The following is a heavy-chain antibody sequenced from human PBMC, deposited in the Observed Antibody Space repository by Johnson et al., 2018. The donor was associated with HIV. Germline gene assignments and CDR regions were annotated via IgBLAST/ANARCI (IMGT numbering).Heavy chain of an antibody. CDR1: GFTFSSHA. Sequence: QLQLVESGGGVVQPGRSPRLSSAASGFTFSSHAMHWVRQAPGKGLEWVAVISYDGSYKYYADSVKCRFTLSRDNSKNTLYLQMNSLRAEDTAVYYCARDKANWGPSRDVGAFDIWGQGTMVTVSS. CDR2: ISYDGSYK. D-gene: IGHD7-27*01. CDR3: ARDKANWGPSRDVGAFDI. V-gene: IGHV3-30*04. J-gene: IGHJ3*02.